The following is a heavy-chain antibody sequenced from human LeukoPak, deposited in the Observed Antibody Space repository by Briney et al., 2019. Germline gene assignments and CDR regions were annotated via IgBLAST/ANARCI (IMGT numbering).Heavy chain of an antibody. CDR2: ISSSGSTI. CDR3: ARRATTERGHSYGLDF. V-gene: IGHV3-48*03. J-gene: IGHJ4*02. Sequence: PGGSLRLSCAASGFTFSSYEVNWVRQAPGKGLEWVSYISSSGSTIYYADSLTGRFTISRDNAKNSLYLQMNSLRAEDTAMYYCARRATTERGHSYGLDFWGQGTLVTVSS. CDR1: GFTFSSYE. D-gene: IGHD5-18*01.